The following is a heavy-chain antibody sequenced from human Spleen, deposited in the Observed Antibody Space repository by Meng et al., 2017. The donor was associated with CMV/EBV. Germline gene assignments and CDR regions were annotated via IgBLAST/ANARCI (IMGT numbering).Heavy chain of an antibody. CDR3: ARVHCSSTSCYIIPPLFDP. CDR1: GGSISSGGYY. D-gene: IGHD2-2*02. J-gene: IGHJ5*02. V-gene: IGHV4-31*03. CDR2: IYYSGST. Sequence: LRLSCTVSGGSISSGGYYWSWIRQHPGKGLEWIGYIYYSGSTYYNPSLKSRVTISVDTSKNQFSLKLSSVTAADTAVYYCARVHCSSTSCYIIPPLFDPWGQGTLVTVSS.